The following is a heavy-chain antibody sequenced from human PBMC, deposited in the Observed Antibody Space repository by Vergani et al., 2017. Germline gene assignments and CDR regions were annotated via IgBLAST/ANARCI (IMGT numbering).Heavy chain of an antibody. Sequence: EVQLVQSGAEVKKPGATMKISCKVSGYTLTDHYMHWVKQAPGKGLEWMGLVDPEDGETIYAEKFKGRVTIAADTSTDTAHLDLSSLRSEDTAVYYCATPQTVTTGGMEVWGQGTTVIVSS. D-gene: IGHD4-17*01. J-gene: IGHJ6*02. CDR2: VDPEDGET. V-gene: IGHV1-69-2*01. CDR1: GYTLTDHY. CDR3: ATPQTVTTGGMEV.